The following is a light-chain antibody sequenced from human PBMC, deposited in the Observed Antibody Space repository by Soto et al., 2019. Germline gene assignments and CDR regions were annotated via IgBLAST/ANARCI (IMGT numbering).Light chain of an antibody. Sequence: EIGLTQSPGTLSLSPGERATLSCRASPSISSSFLAWYQQRPGQAPRLLIFGASYRATGIPDRFSGSGSGTDFTLTISSLEPQDFAVYYCQHYGNSPPEYTFGPGTNVDSK. CDR1: PSISSSF. CDR2: GAS. J-gene: IGKJ3*01. CDR3: QHYGNSPPEYT. V-gene: IGKV3-20*01.